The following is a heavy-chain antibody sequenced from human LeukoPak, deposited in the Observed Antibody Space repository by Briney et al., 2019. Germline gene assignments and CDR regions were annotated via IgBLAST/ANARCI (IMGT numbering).Heavy chain of an antibody. D-gene: IGHD4-17*01. CDR3: ARETYYGDYYYYYYMDV. V-gene: IGHV4-59*01. CDR2: IFYTGST. J-gene: IGHJ6*03. CDR1: GGSISSYY. Sequence: SETLSLTCTVSGGSISSYYWSWIRQPPGKGLEWIGYIFYTGSTNYNPSLKSRVTISVDTSKNQFSLKLSSVTAADTAVYYCARETYYGDYYYYYYMDVWGKGTTVTVSS.